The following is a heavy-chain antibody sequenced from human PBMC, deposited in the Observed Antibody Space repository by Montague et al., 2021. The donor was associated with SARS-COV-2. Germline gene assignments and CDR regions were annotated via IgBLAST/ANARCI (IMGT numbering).Heavy chain of an antibody. V-gene: IGHV3-23*01. CDR3: AKGGERITMIVVVITLADFDY. Sequence: SLRLSCAASGFPFSSYAMSWVRQAPGKGLEWVSAISGSGGSTYYADSVKGRFTISRDNSKNTLYLQMNSLRAEDTAVYYCAKGGERITMIVVVITLADFDYWGQGTLVTVSS. D-gene: IGHD3-22*01. CDR2: ISGSGGST. CDR1: GFPFSSYA. J-gene: IGHJ4*02.